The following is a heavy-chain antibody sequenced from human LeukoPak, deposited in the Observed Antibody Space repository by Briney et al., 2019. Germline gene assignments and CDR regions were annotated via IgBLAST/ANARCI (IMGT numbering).Heavy chain of an antibody. CDR3: ARVDSSFDY. V-gene: IGHV3-53*01. J-gene: IGHJ4*02. CDR1: GFTVSSNF. D-gene: IGHD3-22*01. CDR2: IYSGGSGGTT. Sequence: GGSLRLSCAVSGFTVSSNFMSWVRQAPGKGLEWVSIIYSGGSGGTTKYADSVKGRFTISRDNSKNTLYLQMNSLRAEDTAVYYCARVDSSFDYWGQGTLVTVSS.